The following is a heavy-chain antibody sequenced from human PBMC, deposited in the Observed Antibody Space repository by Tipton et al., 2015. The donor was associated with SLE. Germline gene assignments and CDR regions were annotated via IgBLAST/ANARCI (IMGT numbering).Heavy chain of an antibody. Sequence: LRLSCAVYGGSFSGYYWSWIRQPPGKGLEWIGEINHSGSTNYKPSLKSRVTISVDTSKNQFSLKLSSVTAADTALYYCARGRPSDYIWVYSGWVFDYWGQGTLVTVSS. CDR1: GGSFSGYY. CDR3: ARGRPSDYIWVYSGWVFDY. CDR2: INHSGST. D-gene: IGHD3-16*01. J-gene: IGHJ4*02. V-gene: IGHV4-34*01.